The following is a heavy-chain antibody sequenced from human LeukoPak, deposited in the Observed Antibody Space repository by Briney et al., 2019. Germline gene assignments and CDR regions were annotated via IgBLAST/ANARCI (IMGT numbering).Heavy chain of an antibody. CDR2: INHSGST. CDR3: ARGPDGDYGSSPSNWYFDL. D-gene: IGHD4-17*01. V-gene: IGHV4-34*01. CDR1: GFTLSDYY. Sequence: GSLRLSCAASGFTLSDYYINRIRQPPGKGLEWIGEINHSGSTNYNPSLKSRVTISVDTSKNQFSLKLSSVTAADTAVYCCARGPDGDYGSSPSNWYFDLWGRGTLVTVSS. J-gene: IGHJ2*01.